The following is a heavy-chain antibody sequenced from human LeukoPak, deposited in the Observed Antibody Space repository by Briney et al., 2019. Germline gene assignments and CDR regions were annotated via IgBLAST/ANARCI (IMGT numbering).Heavy chain of an antibody. CDR2: IIPIFGTA. CDR1: GGTFSSYA. CDR3: ASGSCYSGGCWFDP. D-gene: IGHD2-15*01. J-gene: IGHJ5*02. Sequence: SVKVSCKASGGTFSSYAISWVRQAPGQGLEWMGGIIPIFGTANYAQKLQGRVTITADKSTSTAYMELSSLRSEDTAVYDCASGSCYSGGCWFDPCGQGTLVTVSS. V-gene: IGHV1-69*06.